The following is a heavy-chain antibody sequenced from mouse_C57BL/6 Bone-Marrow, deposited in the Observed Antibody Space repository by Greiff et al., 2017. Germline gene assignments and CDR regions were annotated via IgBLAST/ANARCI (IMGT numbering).Heavy chain of an antibody. J-gene: IGHJ2*01. V-gene: IGHV5-9*01. Sequence: EVMLVESGGGLVKPGGSLKLSCAASGFTFSSYTMSWVRQTPEKRLEWVATISGGGGNTYYPDSVKGRFTISRDNAKNTLYLQMSSLRSEDTALYYCARQGYYGSSLYYFDYWGQGTTLTVSS. CDR3: ARQGYYGSSLYYFDY. D-gene: IGHD1-1*01. CDR2: ISGGGGNT. CDR1: GFTFSSYT.